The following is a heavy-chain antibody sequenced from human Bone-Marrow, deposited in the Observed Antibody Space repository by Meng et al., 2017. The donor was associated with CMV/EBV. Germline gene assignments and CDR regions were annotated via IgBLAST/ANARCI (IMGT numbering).Heavy chain of an antibody. Sequence: GESLKIPRAASGFTFSSYWMSWVRQAPGKGLEWVANIKQDGSEKYYVDSVKGRFTISRDNAKNSLYLQMNSLRAEDTAVYYCARDRQLRRLRPSSSDVWGQGTTVTVSS. CDR1: GFTFSSYW. V-gene: IGHV3-7*01. J-gene: IGHJ6*02. D-gene: IGHD3-3*01. CDR3: ARDRQLRRLRPSSSDV. CDR2: IKQDGSEK.